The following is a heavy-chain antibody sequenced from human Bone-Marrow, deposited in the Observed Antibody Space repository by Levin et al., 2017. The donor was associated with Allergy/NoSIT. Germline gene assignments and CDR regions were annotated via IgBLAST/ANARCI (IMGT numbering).Heavy chain of an antibody. V-gene: IGHV1-58*01. CDR2: IVVGSGNT. J-gene: IGHJ4*02. D-gene: IGHD2-15*01. CDR1: GFTFTSSA. Sequence: KISCQASGFTFTSSAVQWVRQARGQRLEWIGWIVVGSGNTNYAQKFQERVTITRDMSTSTAYMELSSLRSEDTAVYYCAAIVRCSGGSGYFDYWGQGTLVTVSS. CDR3: AAIVRCSGGSGYFDY.